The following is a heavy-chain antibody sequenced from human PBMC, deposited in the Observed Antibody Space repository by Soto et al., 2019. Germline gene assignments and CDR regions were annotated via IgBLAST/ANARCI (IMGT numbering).Heavy chain of an antibody. Sequence: EVQLVESGGGLVQPGGSLRLSCAASGFTFSSYSMNWVRQAPGKGREGGSYLSSSRRTIYYADTVKGRFTIARDNVTKALYMRMNSLRAGDTAVYYCAREVGGSYCYGSGSYYPHFDYWGQGTLVTVSS. V-gene: IGHV3-48*01. CDR3: AREVGGSYCYGSGSYYPHFDY. CDR1: GFTFSSYS. CDR2: LSSSRRTI. D-gene: IGHD3-10*01. J-gene: IGHJ4*02.